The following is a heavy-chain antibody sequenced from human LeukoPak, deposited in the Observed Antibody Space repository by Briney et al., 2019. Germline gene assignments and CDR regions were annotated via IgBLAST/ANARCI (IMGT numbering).Heavy chain of an antibody. CDR3: ARDNLFPYYYGMDV. CDR1: GFTFSDYY. V-gene: IGHV3-11*01. CDR2: ISSSGSTI. J-gene: IGHJ6*02. Sequence: PGGSLRLSCAASGFTFSDYYMSWIRQAPGKGLEWVSYISSSGSTIYYADSVKGRFTISRDNAKNSLYLQMNSLRAEDTAVYYCARDNLFPYYYGMDVWGPGTTVTVSS.